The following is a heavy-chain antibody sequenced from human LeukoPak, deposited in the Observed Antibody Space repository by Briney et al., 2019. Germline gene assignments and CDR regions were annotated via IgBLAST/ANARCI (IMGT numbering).Heavy chain of an antibody. J-gene: IGHJ4*02. V-gene: IGHV3-23*01. CDR2: ITARGGNT. CDR1: GLTFSNYA. Sequence: GGSMRLSCAASGLTFSNYAMSWVRQAPGNGLEWVSAITARGGNTYYADSVTGRFTISRDNSKHTVFLQMNSLRAEDTAVYYCAKWGDYDVLTGYYVSDYWGQGTLVTVSS. CDR3: AKWGDYDVLTGYYVSDY. D-gene: IGHD3-9*01.